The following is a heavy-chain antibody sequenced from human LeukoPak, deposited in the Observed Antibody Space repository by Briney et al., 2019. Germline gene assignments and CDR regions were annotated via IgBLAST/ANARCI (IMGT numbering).Heavy chain of an antibody. CDR1: GFTFSSYA. CDR2: ISSSSNNI. CDR3: ARGYQRPDY. Sequence: GGSLRLSCAASGFTFSSYAMNWVRQAPGKGLEWVSSISSSSNNINYADSVKGRFTISRDNAMNSVHLQMNSLRVEDTAVYYCARGYQRPDYWGQGTLITVSS. J-gene: IGHJ4*02. V-gene: IGHV3-21*01. D-gene: IGHD2-2*01.